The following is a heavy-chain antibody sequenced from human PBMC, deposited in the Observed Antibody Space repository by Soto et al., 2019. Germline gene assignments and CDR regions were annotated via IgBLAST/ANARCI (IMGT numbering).Heavy chain of an antibody. J-gene: IGHJ6*02. D-gene: IGHD1-26*01. CDR2: MKPNSGNT. CDR1: GYTFPRYD. Sequence: QLQLVQSGAEVKKPGASVKVSCKASGYTFPRYDIYWVRQATRQVLELMGWMKPNSGNTGYAQKVQGIVTMTRNTSMSTAYMELSSLRYEATAVYYCARGDGATALGIEVWGRGATVIVCS. CDR3: ARGDGATALGIEV. V-gene: IGHV1-8*01.